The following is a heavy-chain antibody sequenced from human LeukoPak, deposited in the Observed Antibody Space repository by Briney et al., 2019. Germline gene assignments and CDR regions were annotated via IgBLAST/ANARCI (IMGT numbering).Heavy chain of an antibody. J-gene: IGHJ5*02. V-gene: IGHV1-2*02. D-gene: IGHD2-15*01. CDR1: GYTFTDYY. CDR3: AREEVDCSGGSCYSENNWFDP. CDR2: INPNSGGT. Sequence: GASVKVSCEASGYTFTDYYMHWVRQAPGQGFEWMGWINPNSGGTNYAQKFQGRVTMTRDTSISTAYMELSRLRSDDTAVYYCAREEVDCSGGSCYSENNWFDPWGQGTLVTVSS.